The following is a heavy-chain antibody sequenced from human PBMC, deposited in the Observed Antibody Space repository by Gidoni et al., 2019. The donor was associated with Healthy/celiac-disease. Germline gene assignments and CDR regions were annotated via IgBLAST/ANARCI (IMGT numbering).Heavy chain of an antibody. CDR3: ARDSPGVWFDP. Sequence: EVPLVESGGGLVQPGGSLRLSCAASGFTFSSYWMSWVRQAPGKVLEWVANIKQDGSEKYYVDSVKGRFTISRDNAKNSLYLQMNSLRAEDTAVYYCARDSPGVWFDPWGQGTLVTVSS. CDR2: IKQDGSEK. J-gene: IGHJ5*02. CDR1: GFTFSSYW. V-gene: IGHV3-7*01.